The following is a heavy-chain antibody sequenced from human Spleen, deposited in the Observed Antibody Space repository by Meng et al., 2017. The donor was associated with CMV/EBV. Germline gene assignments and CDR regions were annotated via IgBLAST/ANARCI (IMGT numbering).Heavy chain of an antibody. Sequence: FSSKGENWARQAPGKGLECVSSVSSRSPCICCANSVKSRFPISRDNAKNSLYLQMDSLRGEDTAVYYCAREGGSYGGYDFDKYYFDYWGQGALVTVSS. CDR2: VSSRSPCI. CDR3: AREGGSYGGYDFDKYYFDY. J-gene: IGHJ4*02. D-gene: IGHD5-12*01. CDR1: FSSKG. V-gene: IGHV3-21*01.